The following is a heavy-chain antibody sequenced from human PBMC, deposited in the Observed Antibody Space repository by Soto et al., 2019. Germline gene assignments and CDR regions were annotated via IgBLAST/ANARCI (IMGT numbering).Heavy chain of an antibody. CDR2: IYSGGTT. V-gene: IGHV3-66*01. Sequence: EVQLVESGGGLVQPGGSLRLSCAASGFTVSDNYMSWVRQAPGKGLEWVSVIYSGGTTYYADSVKGRFTISRDNSKNTLYLQMNSLRAEDTAGYYCARDRTGDWGYFDYWGQGTLVTVSS. D-gene: IGHD7-27*01. J-gene: IGHJ4*02. CDR3: ARDRTGDWGYFDY. CDR1: GFTVSDNY.